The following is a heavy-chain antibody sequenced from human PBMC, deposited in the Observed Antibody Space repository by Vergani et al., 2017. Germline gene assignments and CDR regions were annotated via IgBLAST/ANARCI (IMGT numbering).Heavy chain of an antibody. CDR1: GGTFSSCT. V-gene: IGHV1-69*02. Sequence: QVQLVQSGAEVKKPGSSVKVSCKASGGTFSSCTISWVRQAPGQGLEWMGRIIPILGIANYAQKFQGRVTITADKSTSTAYMELSSLRSEDTAVYYCARVSRSSSWYWVDYWGQGTLVTVSS. CDR2: IIPILGIA. CDR3: ARVSRSSSWYWVDY. D-gene: IGHD6-13*01. J-gene: IGHJ4*02.